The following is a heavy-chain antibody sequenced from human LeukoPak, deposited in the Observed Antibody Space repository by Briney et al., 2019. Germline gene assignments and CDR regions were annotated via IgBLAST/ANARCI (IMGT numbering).Heavy chain of an antibody. CDR2: LNPNSDNT. CDR3: GRAGSHDRQTIDF. CDR1: GYTFTTYD. J-gene: IGHJ4*02. D-gene: IGHD1-26*01. V-gene: IGHV1-8*01. Sequence: ASVKVSCKSSGYTFTTYDINWVRQATGQGLEWMGWLNPNSDNTASAQSFQGRLTLTRNTSISTAYMELSSLRSEDTAIYYCGRAGSHDRQTIDFWGQGTLVSVSS.